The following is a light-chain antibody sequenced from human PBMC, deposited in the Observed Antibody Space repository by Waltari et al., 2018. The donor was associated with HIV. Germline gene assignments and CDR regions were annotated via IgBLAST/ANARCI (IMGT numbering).Light chain of an antibody. CDR2: GNS. J-gene: IGLJ2*01. CDR3: STWDYGLSAVV. CDR1: SNNVRTSA. Sequence: QSALTQEASVSGTVGQAVTLSCTGNSNNVRTSAVGWYQQISHGAPNTVMFGNSLPSGIPDRFSGSKSGTTASLTISGLQPEDEAYYYCSTWDYGLSAVVFGGGTRLTVL. V-gene: IGLV1-44*01.